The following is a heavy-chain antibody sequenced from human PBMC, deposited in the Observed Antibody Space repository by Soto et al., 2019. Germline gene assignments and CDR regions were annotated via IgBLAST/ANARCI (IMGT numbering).Heavy chain of an antibody. V-gene: IGHV1-8*01. CDR1: GYTFTSYD. CDR2: MNPNSGNT. CDR3: ARPWELSGYYYGMDV. J-gene: IGHJ6*02. Sequence: QVQLVQSGAEVKKRGASVKVSCKASGYTFTSYDINWVRQATGQGLEWMGWMNPNSGNTGYAQKFQGRVTMTRDTSISTAYMALSSLRSEDTAVYYCARPWELSGYYYGMDVWGQGTTVTVSS. D-gene: IGHD1-26*01.